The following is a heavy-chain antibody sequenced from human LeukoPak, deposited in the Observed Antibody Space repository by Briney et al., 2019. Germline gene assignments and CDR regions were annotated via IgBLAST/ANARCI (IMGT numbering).Heavy chain of an antibody. Sequence: AETLRLSCAASGVTLSSHGMSWVRQAPGQGMEWDSSTSGSGGSTPYANSVKGRFTTSRDNSTNTLFLQIISLITADTGVYYQSKDLVTKFYYEISGFGTWDRETLVTVS. CDR2: TSGSGGST. J-gene: IGHJ5*02. V-gene: IGHV3-23*01. D-gene: IGHD3-22*01. CDR3: SKDLVTKFYYEISGFGT. CDR1: GVTLSSHG.